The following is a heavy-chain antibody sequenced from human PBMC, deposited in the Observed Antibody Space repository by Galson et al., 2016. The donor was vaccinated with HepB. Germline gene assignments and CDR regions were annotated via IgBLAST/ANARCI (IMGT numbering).Heavy chain of an antibody. J-gene: IGHJ4*02. CDR3: AKDSGDCSGGRCYSPTLFDY. D-gene: IGHD2-15*01. V-gene: IGHV3-23*01. Sequence: SLRLSCAASEFTFSSYAMSWVRQAPGKGLEWVSGITESGGTTYYADSVKGRFTISRDNSKNTLYLQMNGLRAEDTAVYYCAKDSGDCSGGRCYSPTLFDYWGQGTLVTVSS. CDR1: EFTFSSYA. CDR2: ITESGGTT.